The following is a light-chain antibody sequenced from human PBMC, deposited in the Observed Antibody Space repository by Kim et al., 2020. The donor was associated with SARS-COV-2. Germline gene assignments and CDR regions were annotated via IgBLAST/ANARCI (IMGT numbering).Light chain of an antibody. J-gene: IGKJ2*03. Sequence: AIRMTQSPSSFSASTGDRVTVTCRASQSISSNLAWYQQKPGKAPKLLIYHASTLESGVPSRFSGSESGTDFTLTITSLQSEDFATYCCQQYYSDPYRFGQGTKVDI. CDR3: QQYYSDPYR. CDR2: HAS. CDR1: QSISSN. V-gene: IGKV1-8*01.